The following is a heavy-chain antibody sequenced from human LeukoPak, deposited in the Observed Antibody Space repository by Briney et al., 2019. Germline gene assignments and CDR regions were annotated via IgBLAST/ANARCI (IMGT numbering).Heavy chain of an antibody. J-gene: IGHJ5*02. V-gene: IGHV1-69*05. CDR3: ARSWFGEPPGSHENWFDP. Sequence: GSSVKVSCKASGGTFSSYAISWVRQAPGQGLEWMGGIIPIFGTANYAQEFQGRVTITTDESTSTAYMELSSLRSEDTAVYYCARSWFGEPPGSHENWFDPWGQGTLVTVSS. CDR1: GGTFSSYA. D-gene: IGHD3-10*01. CDR2: IIPIFGTA.